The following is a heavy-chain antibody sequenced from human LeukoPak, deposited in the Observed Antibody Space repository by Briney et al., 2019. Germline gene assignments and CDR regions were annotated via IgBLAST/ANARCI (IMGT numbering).Heavy chain of an antibody. CDR2: IKQDGSEK. CDR3: ARGPIAARKNYYYYYMDV. Sequence: GGSLRLSCAASGFTFSTYWMSWVRQAPGKGLELVANIKQDGSEKYYVDSVKGRFTISRDNAKNSLYLQMNSLRAEDTAVYYCARGPIAARKNYYYYYMDVWGKGTTVTVSS. D-gene: IGHD6-6*01. CDR1: GFTFSTYW. V-gene: IGHV3-7*01. J-gene: IGHJ6*03.